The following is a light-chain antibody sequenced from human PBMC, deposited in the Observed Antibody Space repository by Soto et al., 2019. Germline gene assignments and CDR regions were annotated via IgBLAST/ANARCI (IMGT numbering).Light chain of an antibody. Sequence: DIPMTQSPSSLSASVVDRVTITCRASQSIGSYLSWYQQKPGKAPKLLINVASTLQSGVPSRFSGSGSGTDFTLAISSLQPEDFATYYCQQSSSTPQTFGGGTRVEIK. V-gene: IGKV1-39*01. CDR2: VAS. J-gene: IGKJ4*01. CDR3: QQSSSTPQT. CDR1: QSIGSY.